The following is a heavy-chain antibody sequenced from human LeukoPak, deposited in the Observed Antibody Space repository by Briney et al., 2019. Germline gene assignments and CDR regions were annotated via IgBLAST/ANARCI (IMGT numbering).Heavy chain of an antibody. V-gene: IGHV3-30*18. CDR1: GFTFSSYG. D-gene: IGHD3-16*01. Sequence: GGSLRLSCAASGFTFSSYGMHWVRQAPGKGLEWVAVISYDGSNKYYAASVKGRFTISRDNSKNTLYLQMNSLRAEDTAVYYCAKSPWGSYFFDYWGQGTLVTVSS. CDR2: ISYDGSNK. J-gene: IGHJ4*02. CDR3: AKSPWGSYFFDY.